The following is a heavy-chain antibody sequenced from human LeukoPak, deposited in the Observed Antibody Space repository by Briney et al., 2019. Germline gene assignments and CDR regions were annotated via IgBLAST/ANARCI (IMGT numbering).Heavy chain of an antibody. CDR3: ARDFSGSYWSYFDY. Sequence: GGSLRLSCAASGFTFSGYWMSWVRQAPGRGLEWVANIKQDGSEKYYVDSVKGRFTISRDNAKNSLYLQMNSLRAEDTAVYYCARDFSGSYWSYFDYWGQGTLVTVSS. CDR1: GFTFSGYW. J-gene: IGHJ4*02. V-gene: IGHV3-7*01. CDR2: IKQDGSEK. D-gene: IGHD1-26*01.